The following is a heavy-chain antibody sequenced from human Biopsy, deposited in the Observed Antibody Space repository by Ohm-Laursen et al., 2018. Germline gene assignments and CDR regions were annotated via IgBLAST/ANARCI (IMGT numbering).Heavy chain of an antibody. D-gene: IGHD4/OR15-4a*01. CDR2: TTNGVRGFTT. CDR3: GSAATFGASHHWPHF. Sequence: SLRLSCAASGFTFSDHYMDWVRQAPGKGLEWVGRTTNGVRGFTTEYAASVEGRFTISRDDSKNSVYLQMNSLKTEDTAVYYCGSAATFGASHHWPHFWGQGTLVTVSS. J-gene: IGHJ4*02. V-gene: IGHV3-72*01. CDR1: GFTFSDHY.